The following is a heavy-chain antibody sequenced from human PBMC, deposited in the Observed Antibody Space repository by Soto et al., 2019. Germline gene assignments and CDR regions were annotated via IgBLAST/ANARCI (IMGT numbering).Heavy chain of an antibody. CDR2: ISYDGSNK. V-gene: IGHV3-30*18. D-gene: IGHD5-18*01. CDR1: GFTFSSYG. Sequence: QVQLVESGGGVVQPGRSLRLSCAASGFTFSSYGMHWVRQAPGKGLEWVAVISYDGSNKYYADSVKGRFTISRDNSKNTLYLQMNSLRAEDTAVYYCAKGRPGIQLWLRGLDYWGQGTLVTVSS. CDR3: AKGRPGIQLWLRGLDY. J-gene: IGHJ4*02.